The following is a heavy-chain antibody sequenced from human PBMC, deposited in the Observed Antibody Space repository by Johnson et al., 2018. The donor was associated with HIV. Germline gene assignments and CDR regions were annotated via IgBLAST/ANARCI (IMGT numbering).Heavy chain of an antibody. CDR3: ARVDYDSSVYSLYAFDI. Sequence: VQLVESGGGVVRPGGSLRLSCAASGFTFDDYGMSWVRQAQGKGLEWVSGINWNGGSTGYADSVKGRFTISRDNAKNSLYLQMNSLRSEDTALYYCARVDYDSSVYSLYAFDIWGQGTMVTVSS. D-gene: IGHD3-22*01. J-gene: IGHJ3*02. V-gene: IGHV3-20*04. CDR2: INWNGGST. CDR1: GFTFDDYG.